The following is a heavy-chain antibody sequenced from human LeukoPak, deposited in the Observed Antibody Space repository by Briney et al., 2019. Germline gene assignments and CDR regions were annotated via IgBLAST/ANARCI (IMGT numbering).Heavy chain of an antibody. CDR1: GGSISSNFNY. D-gene: IGHD2-2*03. CDR3: AKAARGYCSSTSCYHYYYYYYMDV. J-gene: IGHJ6*03. Sequence: SETLSLTCTVSGGSISSNFNYWGWIRQPPGKGLEWIGSIYYSGSTYYNPSLKSRVTISVDTSKNQFSLKLSSVTAADTAVYYCAKAARGYCSSTSCYHYYYYYYMDVWGKGTTVTVSS. CDR2: IYYSGST. V-gene: IGHV4-39*07.